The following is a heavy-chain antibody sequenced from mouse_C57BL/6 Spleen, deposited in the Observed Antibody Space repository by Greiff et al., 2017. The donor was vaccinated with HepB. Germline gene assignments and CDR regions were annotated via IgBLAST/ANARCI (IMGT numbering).Heavy chain of an antibody. CDR1: GFPFSAYG. D-gene: IGHD3-1*01. J-gene: IGHJ1*03. V-gene: IGHV5-17*01. Sequence: EVQLVESGGGLVKPGGSLKLSCAASGFPFSAYGMHWVRKAPEKGLEWVAYISSGSSTTYYADTVKGRFTISRDNAKNTLFLQMTSLRSEDTAMYYCARTGRSYGYFDVWGTGTTVTVSS. CDR3: ARTGRSYGYFDV. CDR2: ISSGSSTT.